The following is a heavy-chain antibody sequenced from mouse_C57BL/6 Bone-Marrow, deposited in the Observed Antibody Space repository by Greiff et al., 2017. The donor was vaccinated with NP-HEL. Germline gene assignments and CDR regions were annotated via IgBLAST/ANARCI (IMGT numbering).Heavy chain of an antibody. CDR2: ISNGGGST. V-gene: IGHV5-12*01. CDR3: ARHEDYDEFAY. CDR1: GFTFSDYY. J-gene: IGHJ3*01. D-gene: IGHD2-4*01. Sequence: DVMLVESGGGLVQPGGSLKLSCAASGFTFSDYYMYWVRQTPEKRLEWVAYISNGGGSTYYPDTVKGRFTISRDNAKNTLYLQMSRLKSEDTAMYYCARHEDYDEFAYWGQGTLVTVSA.